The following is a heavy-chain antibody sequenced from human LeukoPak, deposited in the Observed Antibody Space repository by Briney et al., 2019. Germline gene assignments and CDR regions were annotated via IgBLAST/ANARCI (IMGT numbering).Heavy chain of an antibody. CDR1: GGSISSGDYY. V-gene: IGHV4-30-4*08. CDR3: ARSLTAARPDY. CDR2: IYYSGST. D-gene: IGHD6-13*01. Sequence: SETLSLTCTVSGGSISSGDYYWSWIRKPPGKGLEWIGYIYYSGSTYYNPSLKSRVTISVDTSKNQFSLKLSSVTAADTAVYYCARSLTAARPDYWGQGTLVTVSS. J-gene: IGHJ4*02.